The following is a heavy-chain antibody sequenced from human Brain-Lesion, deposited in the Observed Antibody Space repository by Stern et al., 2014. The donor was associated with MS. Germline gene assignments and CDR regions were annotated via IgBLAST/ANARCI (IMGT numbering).Heavy chain of an antibody. CDR2: VYYSGST. J-gene: IGHJ4*02. CDR3: ARASGLFEY. CDR1: GGSISRSTYY. V-gene: IGHV4-39*02. Sequence: VQLVESGPGLVKPSETLSLTCTVSGGSISRSTYYWGWLRLSPGKGLEWIGSVYYSGSTFYNPSLKSRVTISVHMSTNHFSLQLASVTAADTGLYYCARASGLFEYWGQGVLVTVSS. D-gene: IGHD3-16*01.